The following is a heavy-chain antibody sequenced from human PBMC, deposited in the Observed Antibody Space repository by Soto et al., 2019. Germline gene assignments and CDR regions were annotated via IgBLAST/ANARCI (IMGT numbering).Heavy chain of an antibody. V-gene: IGHV4-39*01. D-gene: IGHD6-13*01. CDR2: IYGNGNT. Sequence: QLQLQESGPGLVKPSETLSLSCTVSGGSITSSFYWGWIRQPPGKGLEWIGSIYGNGNTYYNPSLKGRVTISAATSKNQFSLNLISVTAADTAVYYCRSSSRYSTDVWGQGATVTVSS. J-gene: IGHJ6*02. CDR3: RSSSRYSTDV. CDR1: GGSITSSFY.